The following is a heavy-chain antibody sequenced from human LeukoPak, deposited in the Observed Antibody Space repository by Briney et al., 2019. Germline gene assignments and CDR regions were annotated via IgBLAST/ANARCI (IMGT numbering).Heavy chain of an antibody. Sequence: SETLSLTCTVSGGSISSSSYYWGWIRQPPGKGLEWNGSIYYSGSIYYNPSLTSRVTISVDTSKNQFSLKLSSVTAADTAVYFCARSYSRGWYEAFDIWSEGTMLTVYS. CDR2: IYYSGSI. CDR1: GGSISSSSYY. CDR3: ARSYSRGWYEAFDI. D-gene: IGHD6-19*01. V-gene: IGHV4-39*01. J-gene: IGHJ3*02.